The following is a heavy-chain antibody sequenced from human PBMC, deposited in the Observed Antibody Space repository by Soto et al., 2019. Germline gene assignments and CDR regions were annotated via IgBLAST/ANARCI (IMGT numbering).Heavy chain of an antibody. D-gene: IGHD2-2*01. Sequence: ASVKVSCKASGYTFTGYYMHWVRQAPGQGLEWMGWINPNSGGTNYAQKFQGWVTMTRDTSISTAYMELSRLRSDDTAVYYCARGGCSSTSCYEHYYYYYMDVWGKGTTVTVSS. J-gene: IGHJ6*03. CDR2: INPNSGGT. CDR1: GYTFTGYY. CDR3: ARGGCSSTSCYEHYYYYYMDV. V-gene: IGHV1-2*04.